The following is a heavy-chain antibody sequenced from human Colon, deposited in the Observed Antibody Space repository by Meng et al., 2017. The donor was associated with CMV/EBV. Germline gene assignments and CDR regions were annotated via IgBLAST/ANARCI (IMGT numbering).Heavy chain of an antibody. Sequence: GGSLRLSCSASGFIFSSYGMHWVRQAPGKGLEWVALIWYDGNNKYYADSVKGRFTISRDNAMSTLYLHMDGLRPDDTAVYYCAKREASASLDYWGQGTLVTVSS. J-gene: IGHJ4*02. D-gene: IGHD5-24*01. V-gene: IGHV3-30*02. CDR3: AKREASASLDY. CDR2: IWYDGNNK. CDR1: GFIFSSYG.